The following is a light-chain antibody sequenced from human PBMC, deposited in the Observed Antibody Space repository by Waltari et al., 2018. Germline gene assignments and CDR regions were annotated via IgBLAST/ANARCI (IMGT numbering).Light chain of an antibody. CDR2: SND. CDR3: ATWDDRLTGVV. J-gene: IGLJ2*01. Sequence: QSVLTQPPSASGTSGQRVTISCSGSNSNIGSNTVNWYQQLPGTAPRLLIYSNDHRPSGVPDRFSGSKSGTSASLAISGLQSEDEADYYCATWDDRLTGVVFGGGTKVTVL. CDR1: NSNIGSNT. V-gene: IGLV1-44*01.